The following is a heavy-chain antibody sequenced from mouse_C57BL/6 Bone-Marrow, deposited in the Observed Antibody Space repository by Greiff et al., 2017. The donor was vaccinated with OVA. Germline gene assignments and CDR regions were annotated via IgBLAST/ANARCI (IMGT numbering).Heavy chain of an antibody. D-gene: IGHD1-1*01. CDR1: GYTFTSYG. CDR2: IYPRSGNT. CDR3: ARGPIFTVVAYYFDY. J-gene: IGHJ2*01. V-gene: IGHV1-81*01. Sequence: QVQLQQSGAELARPGASVKLSCKASGYTFTSYGISWVKQRTGQGLEWIGEIYPRSGNTYYNEKFKGKATLTADKSSSTAYMELRSLTSEDSAVYFCARGPIFTVVAYYFDYWGQGTTLTVSS.